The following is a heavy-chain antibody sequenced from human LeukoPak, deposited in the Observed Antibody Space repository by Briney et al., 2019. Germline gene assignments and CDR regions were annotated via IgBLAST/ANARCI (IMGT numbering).Heavy chain of an antibody. CDR2: INPNSGGT. D-gene: IGHD6-19*01. J-gene: IGHJ4*02. CDR1: GYTFTGYY. Sequence: ASVKVSCKASGYTFTGYYMHWVRQAPGQGLEWVGWINPNSGGTNYAQKFQGRVTMTRDTSISTAYMELSRLRSDGTAAYYCARGSGHRPPNDYWGQGTLVTVSS. CDR3: ARGSGHRPPNDY. V-gene: IGHV1-2*02.